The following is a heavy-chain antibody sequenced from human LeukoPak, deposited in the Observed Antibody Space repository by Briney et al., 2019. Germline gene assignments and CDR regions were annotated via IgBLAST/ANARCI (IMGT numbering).Heavy chain of an antibody. CDR1: GFPFSSHR. CDR3: ASGGGWVFNN. J-gene: IGHJ4*02. V-gene: IGHV3-7*01. Sequence: GGSLRLSCAASGFPFSSHRLSWFRQSPGKGLEWVAHINQDGSEKYYVDSVKGRFTISRDNARNSQYLQTNSLRAEDTAVYYCASGGGWVFNNWGQGTLVTVSS. CDR2: INQDGSEK. D-gene: IGHD6-19*01.